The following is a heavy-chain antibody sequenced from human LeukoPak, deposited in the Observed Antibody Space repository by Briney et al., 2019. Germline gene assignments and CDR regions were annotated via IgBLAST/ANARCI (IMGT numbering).Heavy chain of an antibody. D-gene: IGHD6-19*01. Sequence: GGSLRLSCAGSGFTFGSYSMNWVRHAPGKGLEWVSYIGHTGSITDYADSVKGRFTISRDNAKNSLYLQMNSLRAEDTAVYYCAKSRGIAVADAFDIWGQGTMVTVSS. CDR3: AKSRGIAVADAFDI. V-gene: IGHV3-48*04. CDR1: GFTFGSYS. J-gene: IGHJ3*02. CDR2: IGHTGSIT.